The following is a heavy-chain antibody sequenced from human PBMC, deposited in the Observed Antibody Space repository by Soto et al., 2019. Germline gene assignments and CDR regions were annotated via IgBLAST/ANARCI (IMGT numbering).Heavy chain of an antibody. D-gene: IGHD6-19*01. CDR1: GFSLNTSGMC. V-gene: IGHV2-70*13. Sequence: SGPTAGEPTQTLTLTCTFSGFSLNTSGMCVSWIRQPPGKALECLALIDWDDDKYYSTSLKTRLTISKDTSKNQVVLTMTNMENVDKAKYFCERIRGSGWPFDYLGKGTLGTVS. J-gene: IGHJ4*02. CDR2: IDWDDDK. CDR3: ERIRGSGWPFDY.